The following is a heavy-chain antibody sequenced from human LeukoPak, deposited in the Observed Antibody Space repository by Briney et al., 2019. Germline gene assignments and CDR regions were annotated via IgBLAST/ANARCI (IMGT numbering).Heavy chain of an antibody. V-gene: IGHV3-21*01. CDR2: ISSSSSSI. CDR3: ARASGYGQFDY. CDR1: GFTFSSYS. Sequence: GGSLRLSCAASGFTFSSYSMNWVRQAPGKGLEWVSSISSSSSSIYYADSVKGRFTISRDNAKNSLYLQMNSLRAEDTAVYYCARASGYGQFDYWGQGTLVTVSS. D-gene: IGHD5-12*01. J-gene: IGHJ4*02.